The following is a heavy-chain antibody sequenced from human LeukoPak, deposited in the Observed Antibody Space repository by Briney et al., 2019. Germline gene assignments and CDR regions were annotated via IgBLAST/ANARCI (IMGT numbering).Heavy chain of an antibody. V-gene: IGHV3-48*01. D-gene: IGHD4-17*01. Sequence: SGGSLRLSCAASGFTFSSYSMNWVRQAPGKGLEWVSYISSSTSTTSYADSVKGRFTISRDNAKNSLYLEMNILRAEDTAVYYCAREVPYGDYALDIWGQGTMVTVSS. CDR3: AREVPYGDYALDI. CDR2: ISSSTSTT. CDR1: GFTFSSYS. J-gene: IGHJ3*02.